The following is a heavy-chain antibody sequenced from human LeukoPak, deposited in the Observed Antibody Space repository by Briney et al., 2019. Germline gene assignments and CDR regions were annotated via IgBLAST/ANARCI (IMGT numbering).Heavy chain of an antibody. Sequence: GGSLRLSCAASGFPFSSYGMHWVRQAPGEGLEWVSFISNDGANEKYADSVKGRLTISRDNSKNTLHLQMNSLRGDDTGMYFCAKDSSTSNYYYGLDVWGQGTTVTVSS. CDR3: AKDSSTSNYYYGLDV. CDR2: ISNDGANE. J-gene: IGHJ6*02. V-gene: IGHV3-30*02. D-gene: IGHD6-13*01. CDR1: GFPFSSYG.